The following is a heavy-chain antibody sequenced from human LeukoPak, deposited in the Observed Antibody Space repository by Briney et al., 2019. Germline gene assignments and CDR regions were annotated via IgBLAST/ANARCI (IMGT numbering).Heavy chain of an antibody. V-gene: IGHV4-39*01. J-gene: IGHJ4*02. CDR2: IYYSGST. CDR3: GKGIAAAGSLGYFDY. D-gene: IGHD6-13*01. CDR1: GGSISSSSYY. Sequence: KPSETLSLTCTVSGGSISSSSYYWGWIRQPPGKGLEWIGSIYYSGSTYYNPSLKSRVTIAETSRNQFSLKLSSVTAADTAVYYCGKGIAAAGSLGYFDYWGQGTLVTVSS.